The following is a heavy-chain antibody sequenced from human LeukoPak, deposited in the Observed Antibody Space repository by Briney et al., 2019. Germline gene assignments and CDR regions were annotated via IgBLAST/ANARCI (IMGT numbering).Heavy chain of an antibody. V-gene: IGHV4-30-2*01. Sequence: SQTLSLTCAVSGGSISSGGYSWSWIRQPPGKGLEWIGYIHHSGSTYYNPSLKSRVTISVDRSKNQFSLKLSSVTAADTAVYYCARGKGDYGADYFDYWGQGTLVTVSS. J-gene: IGHJ4*02. CDR3: ARGKGDYGADYFDY. CDR1: GGSISSGGYS. D-gene: IGHD4-17*01. CDR2: IHHSGST.